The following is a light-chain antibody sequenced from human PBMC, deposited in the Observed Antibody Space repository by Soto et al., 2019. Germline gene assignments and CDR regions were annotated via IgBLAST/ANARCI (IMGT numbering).Light chain of an antibody. V-gene: IGLV2-14*01. CDR1: SSDVGGYNY. J-gene: IGLJ1*01. CDR2: EVS. CDR3: GSYTSSTTPYV. Sequence: QSALTQPASVSGSPGQSITISSTGTSSDVGGYNYVSWYQQHPGKAPKLMIYEVSNRPSGVSNRFSGSKSGNTASLTISGLQAGDEADYYCGSYTSSTTPYVFGTGTKGTVL.